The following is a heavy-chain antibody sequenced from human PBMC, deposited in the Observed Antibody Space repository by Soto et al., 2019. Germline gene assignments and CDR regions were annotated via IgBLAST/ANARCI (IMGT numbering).Heavy chain of an antibody. CDR3: ARGGWSMDV. D-gene: IGHD2-15*01. CDR1: GGPISNPH. Sequence: SETLSPTCTVSGGPISNPHWTWIRQPPGKGLEWIGYIYYSGSTNYNPSLKSRVTISVDTSKNQFSLKLSSVTAADTAVYYCARGGWSMDVWGRGTTVTVSS. V-gene: IGHV4-59*11. J-gene: IGHJ6*02. CDR2: IYYSGST.